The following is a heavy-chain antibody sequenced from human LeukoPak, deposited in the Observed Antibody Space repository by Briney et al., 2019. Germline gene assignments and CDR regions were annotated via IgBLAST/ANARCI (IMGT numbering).Heavy chain of an antibody. Sequence: SETLSLTCAVSGGSISSGGYSWSWIRQPPGKGLEWIGEINHSGSTNYNPSLKSRVTISVDTSKNQFSLKLTSVTAADTAVYYCAACSGGSCYGGYFDYWGQGTLVTVSS. CDR1: GGSISSGGYS. J-gene: IGHJ4*02. V-gene: IGHV4-34*01. CDR2: INHSGST. CDR3: AACSGGSCYGGYFDY. D-gene: IGHD2-15*01.